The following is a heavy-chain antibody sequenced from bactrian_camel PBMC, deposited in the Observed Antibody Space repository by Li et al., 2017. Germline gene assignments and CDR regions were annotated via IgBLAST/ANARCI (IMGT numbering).Heavy chain of an antibody. CDR3: AADERCGVSYARSLRPTDYQY. CDR1: GYIRSIYC. CDR2: IDGDGSS. J-gene: IGHJ4*01. Sequence: HVQLVESGGGSVQAGGSLRLSCVVSGYIRSIYCMGWYRQAPGKEREWVARIDGDGSSRYADSVKGRFTVSRDDAKNNLWLQMNSLKPEDTGMYYCAADERCGVSYARSLRPTDYQYWGQGTQVTVS. V-gene: IGHV3S53*01. D-gene: IGHD1*01.